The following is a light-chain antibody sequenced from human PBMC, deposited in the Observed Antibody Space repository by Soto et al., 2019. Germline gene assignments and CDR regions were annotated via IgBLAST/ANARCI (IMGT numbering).Light chain of an antibody. CDR1: QRIGNS. CDR2: DAS. J-gene: IGKJ4*01. Sequence: EIVLTQSPSTMSFSPVDRSTLSFRASQRIGNSLAWYQQKPGQAPRLLIYDASSRASGIPARFSGSGSGKDFTLTISSLEPEDFAVYYCQQRSNWLTFGGGTKVDIK. V-gene: IGKV3-11*01. CDR3: QQRSNWLT.